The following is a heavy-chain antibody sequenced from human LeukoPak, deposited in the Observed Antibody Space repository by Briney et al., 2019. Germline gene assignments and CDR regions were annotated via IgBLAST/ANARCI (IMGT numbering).Heavy chain of an antibody. CDR3: ARHSSSWFQYWFDP. V-gene: IGHV7-4-1*02. J-gene: IGHJ5*02. CDR2: INTNTGNP. D-gene: IGHD6-13*01. Sequence: ASVKVSCKASGYTFTSYAMNWVRQAPGQGLEWMGWINTNTGNPTYAQGFTGRFVFSLDTSVSTAYLQISSLKAEDTAVYYCARHSSSWFQYWFDPWGQGTLVTVSS. CDR1: GYTFTSYA.